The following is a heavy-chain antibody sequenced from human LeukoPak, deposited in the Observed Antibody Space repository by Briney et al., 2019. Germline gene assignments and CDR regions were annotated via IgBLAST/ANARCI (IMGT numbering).Heavy chain of an antibody. CDR1: GYTFTSND. D-gene: IGHD2-15*01. CDR2: LNPNSGHT. V-gene: IGHV1-8*01. Sequence: ASVKVSCKASGYTFTSNDINWVRQAPGQGLEWMGWLNPNSGHTGYAQKFQGRVTITRDTSINTAYMDLSRLTSDDTAVYYCARDWPGISLHFDLWGRGTLITVSS. J-gene: IGHJ2*01. CDR3: ARDWPGISLHFDL.